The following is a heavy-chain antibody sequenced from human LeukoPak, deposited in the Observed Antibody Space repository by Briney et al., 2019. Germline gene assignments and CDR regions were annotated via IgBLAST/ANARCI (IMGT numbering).Heavy chain of an antibody. V-gene: IGHV4-59*01. J-gene: IGHJ4*02. D-gene: IGHD6-19*01. CDR3: ARDDSGSYYFDS. Sequence: SETLSLTCTVSGGSISGYYWSWIRQPPGKGLEWIAYIYYSGSTNYNPSLKSRVTISLHTSKNQFSLKLTSVTAADTAVYYCARDDSGSYYFDSWGQGTLVTVSS. CDR2: IYYSGST. CDR1: GGSISGYY.